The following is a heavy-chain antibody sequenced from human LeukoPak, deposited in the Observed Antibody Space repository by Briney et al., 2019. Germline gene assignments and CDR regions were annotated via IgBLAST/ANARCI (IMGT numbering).Heavy chain of an antibody. D-gene: IGHD3-16*01. Sequence: PSETLSLTCTVSGGPINSSSYYWRSIRQPPGKGLESIGCNYYSDSTYYNPSLKSRVTISVDTTKNQFSMKLGSVTAADTAVYYCARHGGVIVAYYVDYWGQGTLVTVSS. CDR2: NYYSDST. V-gene: IGHV4-39*01. J-gene: IGHJ4*02. CDR1: GGPINSSSYY. CDR3: ARHGGVIVAYYVDY.